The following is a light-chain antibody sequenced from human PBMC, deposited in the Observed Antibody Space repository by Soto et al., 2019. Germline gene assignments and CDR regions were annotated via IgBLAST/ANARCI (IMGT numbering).Light chain of an antibody. Sequence: QAVVTQEPSLTVSPGGTVTLTCGSSTGVVTTTHYPYWIQLKPGQGPRTLIYNIDKRHSWTPARFSGSLLGGKVALTLSGVQPEDEAEYCCLLSYSGFRVFGGGTKVTVL. CDR1: TGVVTTTHY. CDR2: NID. V-gene: IGLV7-46*01. J-gene: IGLJ3*02. CDR3: LLSYSGFRV.